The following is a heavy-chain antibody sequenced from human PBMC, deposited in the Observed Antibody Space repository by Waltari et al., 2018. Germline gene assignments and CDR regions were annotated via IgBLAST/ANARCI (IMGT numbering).Heavy chain of an antibody. Sequence: EVQLVESGGGLVQPGGSLRLSCAASGFTFSSYWMHWVRQAPGKGLVWVSRINSDGSSTSYVDSVKGRFTISRDNAKNTLYLQMNSLRAEDTAVYYCSRSQATIFGVVALGGDWFDPWGQGTLVTVSS. D-gene: IGHD3-3*01. V-gene: IGHV3-74*01. CDR2: INSDGSST. J-gene: IGHJ5*02. CDR3: SRSQATIFGVVALGGDWFDP. CDR1: GFTFSSYW.